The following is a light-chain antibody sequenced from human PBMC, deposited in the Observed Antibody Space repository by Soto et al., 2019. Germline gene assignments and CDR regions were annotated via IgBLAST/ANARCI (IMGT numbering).Light chain of an antibody. Sequence: DIQLTQSPPTLSASVGDRVTITCRASQSIRYYLAWYQQMPGKAPKLLIYGASSLQSGVPSRFSGSGSGTEFTLTISSLQPVDFATYFCQHHNSYSQAFVQGTKV. CDR1: QSIRYY. V-gene: IGKV1-5*01. J-gene: IGKJ1*01. CDR3: QHHNSYSQA. CDR2: GAS.